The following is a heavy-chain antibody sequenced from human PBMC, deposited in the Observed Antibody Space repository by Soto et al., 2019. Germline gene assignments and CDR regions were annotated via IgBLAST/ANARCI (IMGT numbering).Heavy chain of an antibody. J-gene: IGHJ4*02. D-gene: IGHD6-19*01. V-gene: IGHV1-18*01. CDR1: GYTFTSYG. Sequence: ASVKVSCKASGYTFTSYGISWVRQAPGQGLEWMGWISAYNGNTNYAQKLQGRVTMTTDTSTSTAYMELRSLRSDDTAVYYCARDSSRGHSSGRGFDYWGQGTLVTV. CDR3: ARDSSRGHSSGRGFDY. CDR2: ISAYNGNT.